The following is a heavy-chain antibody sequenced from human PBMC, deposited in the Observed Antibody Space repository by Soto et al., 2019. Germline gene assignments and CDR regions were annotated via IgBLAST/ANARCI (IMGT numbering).Heavy chain of an antibody. CDR2: ISAYNANA. CDR3: ERENSYFDY. CDR1: GYTFRNFG. J-gene: IGHJ4*02. Sequence: QIQLLQSGAEVKKPGASVKVTCKAAGYTFRNFGISWVRQAPGQGLEWMGWISAYNANANYAQKLQGRLTMTAETSTSTAYMELRSLRSDDTAVYYCERENSYFDYWGQGTLVTVSS. V-gene: IGHV1-18*01.